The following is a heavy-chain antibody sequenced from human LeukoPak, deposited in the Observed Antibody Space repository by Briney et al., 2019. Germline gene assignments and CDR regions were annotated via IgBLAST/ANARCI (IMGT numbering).Heavy chain of an antibody. CDR2: ITNSGGSI. J-gene: IGHJ4*02. V-gene: IGHV3-64D*06. D-gene: IGHD3-10*01. CDR1: GFTFGDYA. Sequence: GGSLRLSCTASGFTFGDYAMSWVRQAPGKGLEYVSAITNSGGSINYADSVRGRFTISRDNSKNTLNLQMSSLRGEDTAVYYCVKGSTSAWFGDNWGRGTLVTVSS. CDR3: VKGSTSAWFGDN.